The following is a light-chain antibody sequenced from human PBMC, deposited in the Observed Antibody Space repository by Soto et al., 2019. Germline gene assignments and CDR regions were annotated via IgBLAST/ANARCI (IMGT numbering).Light chain of an antibody. V-gene: IGLV2-23*01. CDR3: CSYANSCSFEGV. Sequence: QSALTQPASVSGSPGQSITISCTGTSSDVGSYNLVSWFQQHPVKAPKLMIYEGNKRPSGVSNRFSGSKSGNMASLTISGLQAEDEADYYCCSYANSCSFEGVFGGGTKLTVL. CDR2: EGN. J-gene: IGLJ3*02. CDR1: SSDVGSYNL.